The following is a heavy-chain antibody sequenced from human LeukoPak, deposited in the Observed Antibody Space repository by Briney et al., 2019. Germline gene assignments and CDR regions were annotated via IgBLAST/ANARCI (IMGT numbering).Heavy chain of an antibody. CDR3: ARQPGSGA. CDR2: IFPGDSDT. CDR1: GYSFSSYW. D-gene: IGHD1-14*01. J-gene: IGHJ5*02. V-gene: IGHV5-51*01. Sequence: KPGESLKISCKGSGYSFSSYWIAWVRQMPGKGLGWMGIIFPGDSDTRYSPSFQGQVTISADKSINTAYLQWRSLRASDTAVYYCARQPGSGAWGQGTLVTVSS.